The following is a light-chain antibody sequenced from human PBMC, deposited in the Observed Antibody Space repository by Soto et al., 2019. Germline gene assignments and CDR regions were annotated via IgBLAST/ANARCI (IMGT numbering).Light chain of an antibody. CDR2: AAT. CDR3: QQDDKPLT. Sequence: DIQMTHSPSTLSATAVEVVAIACRASRSISSWLAWYQHKPRKATILLIYAATSVASGVQSRFSGSGSGTEFSLTIRIVQADDCVNYYCQQDDKPLTFGPGTKVDIK. V-gene: IGKV1-5*01. J-gene: IGKJ3*01. CDR1: RSISSW.